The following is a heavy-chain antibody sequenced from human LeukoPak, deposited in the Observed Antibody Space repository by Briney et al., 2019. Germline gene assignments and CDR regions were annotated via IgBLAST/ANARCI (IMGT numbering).Heavy chain of an antibody. J-gene: IGHJ4*02. D-gene: IGHD3-9*01. V-gene: IGHV3-30*18. CDR1: GFTFNNYA. CDR2: ISFDGSSK. Sequence: GGSLRLSCAASGFTFNNYAMNWVRQAPGKGLEWVAVISFDGSSKDYAQSVKGRFTISRDNSKNTLYLQMNSLRVEDTAVYYCAKDGVSAIRYFDYWGQGTLVTVSS. CDR3: AKDGVSAIRYFDY.